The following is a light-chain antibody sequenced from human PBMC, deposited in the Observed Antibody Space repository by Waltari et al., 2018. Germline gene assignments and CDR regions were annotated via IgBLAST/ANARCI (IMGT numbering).Light chain of an antibody. J-gene: IGKJ1*01. Sequence: DIQMTQSPSTLSASVGDRVTITCRASQSISSWLSWYPQKVGRAPKLLIYQASNVEDGVPSRFSGSGSGTDFTLTISSLQPDDFASYYCQQYKSFPWTFGQGTKVEI. CDR3: QQYKSFPWT. CDR2: QAS. V-gene: IGKV1-5*03. CDR1: QSISSW.